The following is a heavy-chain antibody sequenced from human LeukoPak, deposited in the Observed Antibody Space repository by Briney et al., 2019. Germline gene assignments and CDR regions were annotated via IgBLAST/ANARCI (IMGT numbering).Heavy chain of an antibody. V-gene: IGHV3-7*01. CDR1: GFTSSKAW. D-gene: IGHD1-26*01. CDR3: ASGNSFDY. Sequence: GGYLRLSCAATGFTSSKAWMSWARQALGKGMECVANIKPDGTEKYYVDSVKGRFTISRDNAKNSLYLQMNSLRAEDTAVYYCASGNSFDYWGQGTLVTVSS. CDR2: IKPDGTEK. J-gene: IGHJ4*02.